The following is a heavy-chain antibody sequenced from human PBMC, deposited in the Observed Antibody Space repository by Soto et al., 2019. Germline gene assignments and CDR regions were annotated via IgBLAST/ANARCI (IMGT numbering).Heavy chain of an antibody. Sequence: QVQLQESGPGLVKPSQTLSLTCTVSGGSISSGIYYWSWIRQHPGKGLEWIGYIYYNGSTYYSPSIKSRVTLAVDTSTNQFSLKLSSVTAADTAVYYCARRFKSGDYEDGVAPWGQGTLVTVSS. D-gene: IGHD4-17*01. J-gene: IGHJ5*02. CDR2: IYYNGST. CDR1: GGSISSGIYY. CDR3: ARRFKSGDYEDGVAP. V-gene: IGHV4-31*03.